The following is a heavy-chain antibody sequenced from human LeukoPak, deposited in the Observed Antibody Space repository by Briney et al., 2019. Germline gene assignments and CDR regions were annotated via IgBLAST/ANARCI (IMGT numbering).Heavy chain of an antibody. CDR3: ARDLLGYCSSTSCYGKAFDP. Sequence: SQTLSLTCTVSGGSISSGSYYWSWIRQPAGKGLEWIGRIYTSGSTNYNPSLKSRVTISVDTSKNQFSLKLSSVTAADTAVYYCARDLLGYCSSTSCYGKAFDPWGQGTLVTVSS. V-gene: IGHV4-61*02. D-gene: IGHD2-2*01. CDR1: GGSISSGSYY. J-gene: IGHJ5*02. CDR2: IYTSGST.